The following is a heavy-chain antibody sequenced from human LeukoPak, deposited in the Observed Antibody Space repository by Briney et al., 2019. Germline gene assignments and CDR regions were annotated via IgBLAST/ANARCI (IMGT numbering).Heavy chain of an antibody. CDR3: AKGNPQYDYVWGSYRSVYFDY. CDR2: INHSGST. CDR1: GGSFSGYY. V-gene: IGHV4-34*01. J-gene: IGHJ4*02. D-gene: IGHD3-16*02. Sequence: PSETLSLTCAVYGGSFSGYYWSWIRQPPGKWLEWIGEINHSGSTNYNPSLKSRVTISVDTSKNQFSRKLSSVTAADTAVYYCAKGNPQYDYVWGSYRSVYFDYWGQGTLVTVSS.